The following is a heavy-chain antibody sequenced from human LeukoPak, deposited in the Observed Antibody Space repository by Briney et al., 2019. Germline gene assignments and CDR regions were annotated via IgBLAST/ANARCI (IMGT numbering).Heavy chain of an antibody. J-gene: IGHJ4*02. Sequence: PGGSLRLSCAASGFTFSSYEMNWVRQAPGKGLEWVSYISSSGSTIYYADSVKGRFTISRDNSKNTLYLQMNSLRAEDTAVYYCAKDHIVATIGTYYFDYWGQGTLVTVSS. CDR3: AKDHIVATIGTYYFDY. D-gene: IGHD5-12*01. CDR2: ISSSGSTI. CDR1: GFTFSSYE. V-gene: IGHV3-48*03.